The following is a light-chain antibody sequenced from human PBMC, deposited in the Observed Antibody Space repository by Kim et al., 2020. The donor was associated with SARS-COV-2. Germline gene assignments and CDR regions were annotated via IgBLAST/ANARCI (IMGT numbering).Light chain of an antibody. Sequence: VSPGEKATPSGRASQRVISNLACYQRKPGRAPRLLIYGASPRATGIPARFSGSGFGTDFTLTIKSLQSEDFAVYYCQQYNNWPPLPFGGGTKVDI. J-gene: IGKJ4*01. CDR1: QRVISN. CDR3: QQYNNWPPLP. CDR2: GAS. V-gene: IGKV3-15*01.